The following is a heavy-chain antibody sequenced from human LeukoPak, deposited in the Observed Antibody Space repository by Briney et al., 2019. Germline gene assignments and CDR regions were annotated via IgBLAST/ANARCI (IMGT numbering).Heavy chain of an antibody. CDR2: ISYDGSNK. J-gene: IGHJ5*02. CDR1: GFTFSSYA. Sequence: GRSLRLSCAASGFTFSSYAMHWVRQAPGKGLEWVAVISYDGSNKYYADSVKGRFTISRDNSKNTLYLQMNSLRAEDTAVYYCATEGTYYDILQNWFDPWGQGTLVTVSS. D-gene: IGHD3-9*01. V-gene: IGHV3-30*04. CDR3: ATEGTYYDILQNWFDP.